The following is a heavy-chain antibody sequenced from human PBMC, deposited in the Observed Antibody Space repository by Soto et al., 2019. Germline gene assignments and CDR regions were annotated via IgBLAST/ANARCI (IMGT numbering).Heavy chain of an antibody. J-gene: IGHJ5*02. CDR2: IYYSGST. CDR1: GGSISSGDYY. V-gene: IGHV4-30-4*01. D-gene: IGHD5-12*01. CDR3: ARAGVATIYPGNNWFDP. Sequence: SETLSLTCTVSGGSISSGDYYWSWIRQPPGKGLEWIGYIYYSGSTYYNPSLKSRVTISVDTSKNQSSLNLSSVTAADTAMYYCARAGVATIYPGNNWFDPWGQGTLVTVS.